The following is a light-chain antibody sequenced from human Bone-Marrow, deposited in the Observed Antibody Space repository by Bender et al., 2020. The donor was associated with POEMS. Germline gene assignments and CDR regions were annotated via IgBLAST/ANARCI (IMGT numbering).Light chain of an antibody. J-gene: IGLJ1*01. CDR3: QSYDASLSHNFV. V-gene: IGLV1-44*01. Sequence: QSVLTQPPSASGTPGQRVTISCSGSSSNIGTNPVNWYQQLPGTAPKLLIYINNQRPSGVPDRFSGSRSGTSASLAITGLQAEDEADYYCQSYDASLSHNFVFGTGTKVTVL. CDR1: SSNIGTNP. CDR2: INN.